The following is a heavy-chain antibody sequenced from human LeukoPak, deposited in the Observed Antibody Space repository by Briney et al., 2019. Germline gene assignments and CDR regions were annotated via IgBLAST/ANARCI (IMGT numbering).Heavy chain of an antibody. D-gene: IGHD6-19*01. Sequence: SETLSLTCAVYGGSFSDYYWSWIRQPQGKGLEWIGEINHSGSTNYNPSLKSRVTISVDTSKNQFSLKLSSVTAADTAVYYCASGAVAGTVDFWGQGTLVTVSS. J-gene: IGHJ4*02. CDR3: ASGAVAGTVDF. V-gene: IGHV4-34*01. CDR1: GGSFSDYY. CDR2: INHSGST.